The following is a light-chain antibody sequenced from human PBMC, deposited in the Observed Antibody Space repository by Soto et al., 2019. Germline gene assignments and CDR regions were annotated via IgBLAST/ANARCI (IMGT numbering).Light chain of an antibody. CDR1: SSDVGAYNY. CDR3: SSYTSSNTLV. V-gene: IGLV2-14*01. CDR2: EVS. J-gene: IGLJ1*01. Sequence: QSALTQPASVSGSPGQSITISCTGTSSDVGAYNYVSWYQQHPGKAPKLIIHEVSNRPSGVSNRFSGSKSGNTASLTISGLQAEDEADYYCSSYTSSNTLVFGTGTKLTVL.